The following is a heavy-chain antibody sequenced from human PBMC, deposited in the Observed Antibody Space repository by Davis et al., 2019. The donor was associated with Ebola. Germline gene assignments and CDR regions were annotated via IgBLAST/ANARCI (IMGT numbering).Heavy chain of an antibody. V-gene: IGHV4-59*01. J-gene: IGHJ4*02. D-gene: IGHD1-1*01. CDR3: ARGGDWKIDY. CDR1: GGSISTYY. Sequence: MPSETLSLTCTVSGGSISTYYWSWIRQPPGKGLEWIGYIFYSGSTNYNPSLKSRLTISVDTSKNQFSLKLSSVTAADTAVYYCARGGDWKIDYWGQGTLVTVSS. CDR2: IFYSGST.